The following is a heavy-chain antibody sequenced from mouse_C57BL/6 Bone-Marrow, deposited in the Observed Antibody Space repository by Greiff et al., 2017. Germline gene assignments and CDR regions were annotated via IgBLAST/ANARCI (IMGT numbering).Heavy chain of an antibody. V-gene: IGHV5-4*01. CDR3: ARELGRDFDY. J-gene: IGHJ2*01. CDR2: ISDGGSYT. CDR1: GFTFSSYA. Sequence: EVKLVESGGGLVKPGGSLKLSCAASGFTFSSYAMSWVRQTPEKRLEWVATISDGGSYTYYPDNVKGRFTISRDNAKNNLYLQMRHLKSEDTAMYYCARELGRDFDYWGQGTTLTVSS. D-gene: IGHD4-1*01.